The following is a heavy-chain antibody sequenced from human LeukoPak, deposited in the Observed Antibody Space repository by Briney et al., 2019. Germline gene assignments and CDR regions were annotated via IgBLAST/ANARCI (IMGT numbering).Heavy chain of an antibody. CDR1: GYSISSGYY. J-gene: IGHJ4*02. CDR3: VRVTTSSWFEGYFDY. CDR2: FYHGGST. Sequence: PSETLSLTCTVSGYSISSGYYWGWIRQPPGKGLEWIGNFYHGGSTYYNPSLKSRVTMSGDTSKNQFSLNLSSVTAADTAVYFCVRVTTSSWFEGYFDYWGQGILVTVSS. V-gene: IGHV4-38-2*02. D-gene: IGHD6-13*01.